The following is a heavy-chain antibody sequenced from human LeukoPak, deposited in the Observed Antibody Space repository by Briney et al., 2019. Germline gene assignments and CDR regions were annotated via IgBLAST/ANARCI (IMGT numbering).Heavy chain of an antibody. Sequence: SECLSLACTVSGHSISSYSWSWIRQPPGKGLEWVGYISYSGSTIYNRSLKSRLPIPVDTSKNQYSLKLGSVAAADTAVYYVARELSNWGNWYFVLWGRGTLLTVSS. CDR1: GHSISSYS. D-gene: IGHD7-27*01. J-gene: IGHJ2*01. CDR2: ISYSGST. CDR3: ARELSNWGNWYFVL. V-gene: IGHV4-59*12.